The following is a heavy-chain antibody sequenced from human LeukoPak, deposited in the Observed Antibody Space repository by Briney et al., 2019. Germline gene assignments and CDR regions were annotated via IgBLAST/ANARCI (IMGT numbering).Heavy chain of an antibody. J-gene: IGHJ4*02. CDR1: GYTFTGYY. D-gene: IGHD6-13*01. V-gene: IGHV1-2*02. CDR2: INPNSGGT. Sequence: ASVKVSCKASGYTFTGYYMHWVRQAPGQGLEWMGWINPNSGGTNYAQKFQGRVTMTRDTSISTAYMELSRLRSDDTAVYYCARDILLLWGSWSPVIFEYYFDYWGQGTLVTVSS. CDR3: ARDILLLWGSWSPVIFEYYFDY.